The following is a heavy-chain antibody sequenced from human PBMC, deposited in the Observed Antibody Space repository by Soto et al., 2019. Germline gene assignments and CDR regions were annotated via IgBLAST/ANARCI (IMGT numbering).Heavy chain of an antibody. D-gene: IGHD2-2*01. CDR3: ARAVSIQVPAPLGS. Sequence: QVQLVQSGAEVKKPGSSVKVPCKVSGGTFSSYTITWVRQAPGQGLEWMGRIVPILDKTNYAPEFQGRLTITADTSPTTAFMELSGLRFEDSAIYYCARAVSIQVPAPLGSWGQGTLVTVSS. CDR1: GGTFSSYT. CDR2: IVPILDKT. V-gene: IGHV1-69*08. J-gene: IGHJ5*02.